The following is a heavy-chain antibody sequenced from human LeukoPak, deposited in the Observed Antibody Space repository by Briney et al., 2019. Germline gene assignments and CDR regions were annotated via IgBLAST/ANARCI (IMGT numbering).Heavy chain of an antibody. CDR2: ITYSGSI. CDR1: GGSFSGKY. J-gene: IGHJ4*02. Sequence: SETLSLSCAVSGGSFSGKYWTWIRQPPGKGLEWIGEITYSGSIYYNPSLKSRVTISVDTSKNQFSLKLNSVTAADTAVYYCARDLMTWGQGTLVTVSS. V-gene: IGHV4-34*01. CDR3: ARDLMT.